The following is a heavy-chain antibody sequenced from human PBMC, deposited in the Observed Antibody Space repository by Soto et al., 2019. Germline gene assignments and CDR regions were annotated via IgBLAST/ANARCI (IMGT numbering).Heavy chain of an antibody. CDR3: VRQPGGVATPGDDY. Sequence: QVPLVQSGAEVKKPGASVNVSCEASGYPFSAFDINWVRQAAGQGLEWMGWMNPDSGDTAFAQRFQDRITMTRSTSISTAYMELSRLTSDDTAVYYCVRQPGGVATPGDDYWGQGTLVTVSS. D-gene: IGHD2-15*01. V-gene: IGHV1-8*01. J-gene: IGHJ4*02. CDR1: GYPFSAFD. CDR2: MNPDSGDT.